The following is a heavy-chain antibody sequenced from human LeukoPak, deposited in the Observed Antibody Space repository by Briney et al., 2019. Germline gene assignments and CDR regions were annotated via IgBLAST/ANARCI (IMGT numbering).Heavy chain of an antibody. CDR3: AGDLKGQYQDAFDI. CDR2: ISYDGSNK. J-gene: IGHJ3*02. Sequence: PGGSLRLSCAASGFTFSSYVMPWVRQAPGKGLEWVAVISYDGSNKYYADSVKGRFTISRGNAKNSLYLQMNSLRAEDTAVYYCAGDLKGQYQDAFDIWGQGTMVTVSS. CDR1: GFTFSSYV. V-gene: IGHV3-30*03. D-gene: IGHD2-2*01.